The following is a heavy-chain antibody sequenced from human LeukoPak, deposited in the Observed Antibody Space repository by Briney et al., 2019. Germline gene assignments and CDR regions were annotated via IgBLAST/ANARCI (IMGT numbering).Heavy chain of an antibody. J-gene: IGHJ4*02. CDR2: IYPGDSDT. Sequence: GEPLKISCKGSGYSFTSYWIGWVRQMPGKGLEWMGIIYPGDSDTRYSTSFLGQVTISADKSIGTAYLQWSSLRASDTAMYYCARHVDRGSADFDYWGQGTLVTVSS. D-gene: IGHD2-21*01. V-gene: IGHV5-51*01. CDR3: ARHVDRGSADFDY. CDR1: GYSFTSYW.